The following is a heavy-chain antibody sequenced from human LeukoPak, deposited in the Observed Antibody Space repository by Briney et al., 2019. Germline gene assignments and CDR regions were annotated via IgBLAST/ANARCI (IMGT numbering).Heavy chain of an antibody. CDR2: ISGSVGST. CDR1: GFTFSSYA. J-gene: IGHJ4*02. D-gene: IGHD6-13*01. V-gene: IGHV3-23*01. Sequence: GGSLRLSCAASGFTFSSYAMSWVRQAPGKGLEWVSAISGSVGSTYYADSVKSRFTISRDNSKNTLYLQVNSLRAEETAVYYCAKGGHSSSWYSNYWGQGTLVTVSS. CDR3: AKGGHSSSWYSNY.